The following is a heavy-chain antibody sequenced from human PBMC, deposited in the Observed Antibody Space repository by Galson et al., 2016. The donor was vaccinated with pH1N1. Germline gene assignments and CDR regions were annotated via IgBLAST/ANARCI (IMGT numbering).Heavy chain of an antibody. J-gene: IGHJ6*02. CDR3: AGDMAPIAVAVAYPGLDV. V-gene: IGHV3-11*01. D-gene: IGHD2-2*01. CDR1: GFTFSDYW. CDR2: ISSSGSTI. Sequence: SLRLSCAASGFTFSDYWMSWIRQAPGKGLEWVSYISSSGSTIYYADSVKGRFTISRDNAKSSLYLQMNSLRAGDTAVYYCAGDMAPIAVAVAYPGLDVWGQGATVTVPS.